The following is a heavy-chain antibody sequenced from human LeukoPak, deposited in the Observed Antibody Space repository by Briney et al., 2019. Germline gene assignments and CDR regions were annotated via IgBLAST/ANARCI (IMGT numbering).Heavy chain of an antibody. D-gene: IGHD6-6*01. CDR2: INHSGIT. CDR3: ARRRQYDSSLFWNFDL. V-gene: IGHV4-34*01. J-gene: IGHJ2*01. CDR1: GGSFSGYY. Sequence: SETLSLTCAVYGGSFSGYYWSWIRQSPGKGLEWIGEINHSGITNYNPSLKSRATISVDTSKNQFSLKLNSVTAADTAVYYCARRRQYDSSLFWNFDLWGRGTLVTVSS.